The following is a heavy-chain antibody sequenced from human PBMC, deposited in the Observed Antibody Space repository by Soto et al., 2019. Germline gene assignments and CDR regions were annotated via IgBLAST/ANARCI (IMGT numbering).Heavy chain of an antibody. CDR3: ARGGTGYDFWSGHSLRDRYGMDV. CDR1: GDPLTSYD. CDR2: LNLNCGNT. Sequence: GASVKVSCKASGDPLTSYDINWVRHATGQGPEWMGSLNLNCGNTGYEQQFQGRVTMTRDTSITTAYMELSSLRSEDTAGYYCARGGTGYDFWSGHSLRDRYGMDVWGQGTTVTVSS. V-gene: IGHV1-8*01. J-gene: IGHJ6*02. D-gene: IGHD3-3*01.